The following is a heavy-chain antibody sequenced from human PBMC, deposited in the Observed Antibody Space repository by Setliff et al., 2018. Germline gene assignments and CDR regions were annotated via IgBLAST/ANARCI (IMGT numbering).Heavy chain of an antibody. CDR3: TKDAVPNGIWDFDS. CDR2: IVQDSSP. D-gene: IGHD2-8*01. V-gene: IGHV3-23*03. CDR1: GFSFSSYG. Sequence: GGSLRLSCAASGFSFSSYGMNWVRQAPEKGLEWVSGIVQDSSPLYADSVKGRFTISRDNSKSTVSLQIDNMRAEDTAIYYCTKDAVPNGIWDFDSWGQGILVTVSS. J-gene: IGHJ4*02.